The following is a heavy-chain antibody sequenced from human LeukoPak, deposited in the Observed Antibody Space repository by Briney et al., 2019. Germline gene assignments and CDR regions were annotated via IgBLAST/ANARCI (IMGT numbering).Heavy chain of an antibody. J-gene: IGHJ3*02. D-gene: IGHD3-10*01. CDR2: IYSSGCT. Sequence: SETLSLTCRVSGVSISSGSNYWGWIRQPPGKTLEWIGSIYSSGCTYYNSSLKSRVIILIDTAKNHFSLNLSSVTAADTAVYYCARSDGYGLVGIWGQGTMVTVSS. CDR1: GVSISSGSNY. V-gene: IGHV4-39*07. CDR3: ARSDGYGLVGI.